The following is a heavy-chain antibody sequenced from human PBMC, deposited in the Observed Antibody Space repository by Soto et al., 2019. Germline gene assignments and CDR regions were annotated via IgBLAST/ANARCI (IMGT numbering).Heavy chain of an antibody. CDR3: ARGSTVTSGGRWFDP. V-gene: IGHV3-21*01. CDR2: ISSSSTSI. Sequence: PVGSLRLSGAASGFTFRSYSMNWVCQAPGQGLEWVSSISSSSTSIYYADSLKGRFTISRDNAKNSLFPQMNSLRAEDTAVYYCARGSTVTSGGRWFDPWGRGTLVTVSS. CDR1: GFTFRSYS. J-gene: IGHJ5*02. D-gene: IGHD4-4*01.